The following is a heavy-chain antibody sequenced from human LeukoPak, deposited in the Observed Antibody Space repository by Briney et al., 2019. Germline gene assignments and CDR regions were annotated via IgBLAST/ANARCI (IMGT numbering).Heavy chain of an antibody. CDR2: IKQDGSEK. D-gene: IGHD2-8*01. CDR1: GFTFRNYW. Sequence: GGSLRLSCAASGFTFRNYWMTWVRQAPGKGLEWVANIKQDGSEKNYVDSVKGRFTISRDNAKNSLYLQMNSLRAEDTAVYFCARDRMRANWFDPWGQGTLVIVSS. CDR3: ARDRMRANWFDP. V-gene: IGHV3-7*01. J-gene: IGHJ5*02.